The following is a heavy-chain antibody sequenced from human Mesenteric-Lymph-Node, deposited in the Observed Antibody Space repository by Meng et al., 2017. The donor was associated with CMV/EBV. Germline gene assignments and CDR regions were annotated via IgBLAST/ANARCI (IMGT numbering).Heavy chain of an antibody. J-gene: IGHJ5*02. CDR3: AGESQQLVAWWFDP. D-gene: IGHD6-13*01. CDR1: GGSISNSTYY. V-gene: IGHV4-39*01. Sequence: LRLSCTVSGGSISNSTYYWGWIRQPPGKGLEWIGSIYYSGSTYYNPSLKSRVTISVDTSKNQFSLNLNSVTAADTAVYYCAGESQQLVAWWFDPWGQGTLVTVSS. CDR2: IYYSGST.